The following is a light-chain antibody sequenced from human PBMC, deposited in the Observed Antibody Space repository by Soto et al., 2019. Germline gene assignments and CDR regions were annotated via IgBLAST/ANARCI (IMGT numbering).Light chain of an antibody. CDR2: GAS. J-gene: IGKJ5*01. V-gene: IGKV3-20*01. CDR3: QHYGRSLPIT. Sequence: EIVLTHSPGTLSLSPWERATLSCRASQSVSSSYLAWYQQKPGQAPRLLIYGASSRATGIPDRFSGSGSGTDFTLTISRLEPEDFAVYYCQHYGRSLPITFGQGTRLEN. CDR1: QSVSSSY.